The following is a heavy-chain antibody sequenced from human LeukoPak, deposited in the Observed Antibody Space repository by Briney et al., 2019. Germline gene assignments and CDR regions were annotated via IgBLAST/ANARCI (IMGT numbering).Heavy chain of an antibody. J-gene: IGHJ4*02. D-gene: IGHD5-18*01. CDR1: GFTFSSYS. Sequence: GGSLRLSCAASGFTFSSYSMTWVRQAPGKGLEWVSSMSSGSRYIYYADSVRGRFTISRDNAKNSLYLLMNSLRAEDTAVYYCAKERDTAMVTIDYWGQGTLVTVSS. V-gene: IGHV3-21*01. CDR3: AKERDTAMVTIDY. CDR2: MSSGSRYI.